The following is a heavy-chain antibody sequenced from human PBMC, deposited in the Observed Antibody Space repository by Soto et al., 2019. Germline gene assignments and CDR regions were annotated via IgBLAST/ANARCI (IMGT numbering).Heavy chain of an antibody. D-gene: IGHD6-19*01. CDR3: ARSIAVTGTYFSGLDV. J-gene: IGHJ6*02. CDR2: IYPGDLDT. CDR1: GYSFNSFW. V-gene: IGHV5-51*01. Sequence: GESLKISCKGSGYSFNSFWVAWGRQTPGKGREWLGIIYPGDLDTRYTSSFQGHVIISADKSSSTVYLQWSSLKASDTAMYYCARSIAVTGTYFSGLDVWGQGTPVTVSS.